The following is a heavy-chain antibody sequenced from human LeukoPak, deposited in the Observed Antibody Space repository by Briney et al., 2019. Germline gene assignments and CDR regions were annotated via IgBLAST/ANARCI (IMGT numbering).Heavy chain of an antibody. CDR2: IIPILGIA. J-gene: IGHJ4*02. CDR1: GGTFSSYA. CDR3: ARDSRYGDYLGY. V-gene: IGHV1-69*04. Sequence: SVKVSCKASGGTFSSYAISWVRQAPGQGLEWMGRIIPILGIANYAQKFQGRVTITADKSTSTAYMALSSLRSEDTAVYYCARDSRYGDYLGYWSQGTLVTVSS. D-gene: IGHD4-17*01.